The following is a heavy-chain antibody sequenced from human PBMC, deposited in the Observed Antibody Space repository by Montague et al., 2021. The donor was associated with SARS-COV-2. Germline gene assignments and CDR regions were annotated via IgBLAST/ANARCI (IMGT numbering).Heavy chain of an antibody. CDR2: IYSSGDT. CDR1: GFTVSRTY. CDR3: ASGMFDT. V-gene: IGHV3-66*01. J-gene: IGHJ5*02. Sequence: SLRLSCAASGFTVSRTYMSWVRQASGKGLEWISVIYSSGDTYHADSMKDRFTISRDNSKNTVYLQMHILRAEDTAVYYCASGMFDTWGQGTLVTVSS.